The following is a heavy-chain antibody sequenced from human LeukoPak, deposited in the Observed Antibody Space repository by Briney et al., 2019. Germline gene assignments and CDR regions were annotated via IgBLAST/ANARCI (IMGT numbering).Heavy chain of an antibody. CDR1: GGSISSSSYY. CDR2: IYYSGST. CDR3: ARHEGWFEPLMFDY. D-gene: IGHD3-10*01. V-gene: IGHV4-39*01. J-gene: IGHJ4*02. Sequence: PSETLSLTCTVSGGSISSSSYYWGWIRQPPGKGLEWIGSIYYSGSTYYTPSLKSRVTISVDTSKNQFSLKLSSVTAADTAVYYCARHEGWFEPLMFDYWGQGTLVTVSS.